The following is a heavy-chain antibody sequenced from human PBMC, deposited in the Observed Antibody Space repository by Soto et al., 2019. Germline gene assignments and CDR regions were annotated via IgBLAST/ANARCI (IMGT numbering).Heavy chain of an antibody. D-gene: IGHD6-19*01. CDR1: GYSVSSNSAA. V-gene: IGHV6-1*01. CDR3: AEGEYSSGSAWFDP. Sequence: QTLSLTWAISGYSVSSNSAAWNWIRESPSRGLEWLGRTYYRSKWYNDYAVSVKSRITINPDTSKNQFSLQLNSVTPEDTAVYYCAEGEYSSGSAWFDPWGQGTLVTVSS. CDR2: TYYRSKWYN. J-gene: IGHJ5*02.